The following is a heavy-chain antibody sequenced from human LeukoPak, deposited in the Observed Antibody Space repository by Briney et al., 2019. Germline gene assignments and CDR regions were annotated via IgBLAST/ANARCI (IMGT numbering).Heavy chain of an antibody. CDR3: ARRRDSSGYVDY. Sequence: SVTLSLTCTVSGCTISSYYWSWIRQPPGKGLEWIGYIYYSGSTNYNPSLKSRVTISVDPSKNQFSLKLSSVTAADTAVYYCARRRDSSGYVDYWGQGTLVTVSS. CDR2: IYYSGST. J-gene: IGHJ4*02. D-gene: IGHD3-22*01. V-gene: IGHV4-59*08. CDR1: GCTISSYY.